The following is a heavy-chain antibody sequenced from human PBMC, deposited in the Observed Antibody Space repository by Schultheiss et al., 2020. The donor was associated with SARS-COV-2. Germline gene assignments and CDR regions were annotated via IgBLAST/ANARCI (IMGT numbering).Heavy chain of an antibody. V-gene: IGHV4-59*12. Sequence: SETLSLTCAVYGGSFSGYYWSWIRQPPGKGLEWIGYIYYSGSTNYNPSLKSRVTISVDTSKNQFSLKLSSVTAADTAVYYCARGFGPPDYWGQGTLVTVSS. CDR1: GGSFSGYY. J-gene: IGHJ4*02. D-gene: IGHD3-10*01. CDR3: ARGFGPPDY. CDR2: IYYSGST.